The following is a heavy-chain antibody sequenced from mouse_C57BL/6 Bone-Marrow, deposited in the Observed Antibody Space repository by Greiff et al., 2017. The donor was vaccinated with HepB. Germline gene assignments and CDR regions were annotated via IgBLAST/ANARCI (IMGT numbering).Heavy chain of an antibody. D-gene: IGHD1-1*01. Sequence: QVQLQQPGAELVKPGASVKMSCKASGYTFTSYWITWVKQRPGQGLEWIGDIYPGSGSTNYNEKFKSKATLTVDTSSSTAYMQLSSLTSEDSAVYYCARFYGSSPYAMDYWGPGTSVTVSS. CDR1: GYTFTSYW. CDR3: ARFYGSSPYAMDY. V-gene: IGHV1-55*01. J-gene: IGHJ4*01. CDR2: IYPGSGST.